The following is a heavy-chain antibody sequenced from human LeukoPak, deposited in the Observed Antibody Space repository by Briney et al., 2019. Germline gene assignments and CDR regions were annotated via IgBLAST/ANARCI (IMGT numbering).Heavy chain of an antibody. CDR1: GGSISSSGYY. V-gene: IGHV4-39*01. J-gene: IGHJ3*02. D-gene: IGHD2-2*01. CDR3: ASLGSSTTRYDAFDI. Sequence: ASETLSLTCTVSGGSISSSGYYWGWIRQPPGKGLEWIGSIYYTGSTYSNPSLKSRVTKSVDMSKNQFSLKLSSATAADTAVYYCASLGSSTTRYDAFDIWGQGTVVTVSS. CDR2: IYYTGST.